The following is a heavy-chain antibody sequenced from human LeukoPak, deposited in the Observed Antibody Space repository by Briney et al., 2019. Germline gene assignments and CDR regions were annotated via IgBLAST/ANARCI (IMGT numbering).Heavy chain of an antibody. CDR1: GGTFSNYS. CDR3: ARAATVVPWPVCC. V-gene: IGHV1-69*05. D-gene: IGHD4-23*01. CDR2: IIPIFGTP. J-gene: IGHJ4*02. Sequence: SVKVSCKASGGTFSNYSITWVRQAPGQGLEWMGGIIPIFGTPNYAQKFQGRVTITTDESMSTVYMDLSSLTSEDTAVYFCARAATVVPWPVCCWGQGTLVTVSS.